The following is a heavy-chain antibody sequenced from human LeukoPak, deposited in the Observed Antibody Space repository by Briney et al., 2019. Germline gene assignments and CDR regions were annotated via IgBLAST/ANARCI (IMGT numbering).Heavy chain of an antibody. D-gene: IGHD3-22*01. J-gene: IGHJ4*02. Sequence: GASVKVSCKASRYTFTGYAMNWVRQAPGQGLEWMGWINTNTGNPTYAQGFTGRFVFSLDTSVSTAYLQISGLKAEDTAVYYCARGLSDYYYDSSGYPLWGQGTLVTVSS. V-gene: IGHV7-4-1*02. CDR1: RYTFTGYA. CDR2: INTNTGNP. CDR3: ARGLSDYYYDSSGYPL.